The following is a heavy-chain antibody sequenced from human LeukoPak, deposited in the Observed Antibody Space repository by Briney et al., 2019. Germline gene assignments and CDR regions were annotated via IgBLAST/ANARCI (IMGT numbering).Heavy chain of an antibody. Sequence: GGSLRLSCAASGFTFRETWMSWVRQAPGKGLEWVANIKVDGSERYYVDSVKGRFTISRDNAKNSLYLQMNSLRAEDTAIYYCARDWNYGFDYWGQGTLVTVSS. CDR2: IKVDGSER. CDR1: GFTFRETW. CDR3: ARDWNYGFDY. J-gene: IGHJ4*02. D-gene: IGHD1-7*01. V-gene: IGHV3-7*01.